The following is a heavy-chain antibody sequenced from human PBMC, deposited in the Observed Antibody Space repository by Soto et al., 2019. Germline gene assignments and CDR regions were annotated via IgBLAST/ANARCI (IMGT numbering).Heavy chain of an antibody. Sequence: SETLSLTCTGSCGSISSYYWSWIRQPPGKGLEWIGYIYYSGSTNYNPSLKSRVTISVDTSKNQFSLKLSSVTAADTAVYYCARGDTYFDYWGQGTLVTVSS. CDR1: CGSISSYY. J-gene: IGHJ4*02. CDR3: ARGDTYFDY. CDR2: IYYSGST. V-gene: IGHV4-59*01. D-gene: IGHD5-18*01.